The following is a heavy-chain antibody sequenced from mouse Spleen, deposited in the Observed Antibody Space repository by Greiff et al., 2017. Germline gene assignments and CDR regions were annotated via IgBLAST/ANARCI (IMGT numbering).Heavy chain of an antibody. J-gene: IGHJ2*01. V-gene: IGHV1-53*01. D-gene: IGHD1-1*01. CDR3: ARGGLLRTRYYFDY. Sequence: QVHVKQPGTELVKPGASVKLSCKASGYTFTSYWMHWVKQRPGQGLEWIGNINPSNGGTNYNEKFKSKATLTVDKSSSTAYMQLSSLTSEDSAVYYCARGGLLRTRYYFDYWGQGTTLTVSS. CDR1: GYTFTSYW. CDR2: INPSNGGT.